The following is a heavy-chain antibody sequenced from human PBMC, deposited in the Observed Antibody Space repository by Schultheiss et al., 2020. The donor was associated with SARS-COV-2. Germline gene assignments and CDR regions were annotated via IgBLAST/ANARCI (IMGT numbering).Heavy chain of an antibody. D-gene: IGHD3-16*01. CDR3: ARRGGRYYFDY. Sequence: SETLSLTCAVYGGSFSDYYMSWIRQAPGKGLEWIGYIYYSGSTNYNPSLKSRVTISVDKSKNQFSLKLSSVTAADTAVYYCARRGGRYYFDYWGQGTLVTVSS. J-gene: IGHJ4*02. CDR1: GGSFSDYY. V-gene: IGHV4-59*08. CDR2: IYYSGST.